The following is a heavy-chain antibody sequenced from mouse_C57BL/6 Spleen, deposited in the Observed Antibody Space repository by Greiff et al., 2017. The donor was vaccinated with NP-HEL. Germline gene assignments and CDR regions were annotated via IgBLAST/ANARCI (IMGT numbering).Heavy chain of an antibody. V-gene: IGHV14-1*01. J-gene: IGHJ2*01. Sequence: EVQLQQSGAELVRPGASVKLSCTASGFNFKDYYMHWVKQRPEQGLEWIGRIDPEDGDTEYAAKFQGKATMTADTASNTAYLQLSSLTSEDASVYYCTTEFISPGYWGQGTTLTVSS. CDR3: TTEFISPGY. D-gene: IGHD1-1*01. CDR2: IDPEDGDT. CDR1: GFNFKDYY.